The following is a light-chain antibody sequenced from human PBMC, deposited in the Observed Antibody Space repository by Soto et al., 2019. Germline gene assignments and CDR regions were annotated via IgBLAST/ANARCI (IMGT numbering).Light chain of an antibody. CDR3: TSYTSTSTYV. J-gene: IGLJ1*01. V-gene: IGLV2-14*01. Sequence: QSALTQPASMSGSPGQSITISCTGTSSDVGGYDYVSWYQQHPGKAPKFMIYEVTNRPLGVSHRFSGSKSGNTASLTISGLQAEDEADYYCTSYTSTSTYVFGTGTKLTVL. CDR2: EVT. CDR1: SSDVGGYDY.